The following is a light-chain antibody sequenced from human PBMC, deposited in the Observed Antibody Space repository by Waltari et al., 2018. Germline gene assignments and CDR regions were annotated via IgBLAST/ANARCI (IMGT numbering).Light chain of an antibody. V-gene: IGKV3-15*01. CDR2: EAS. J-gene: IGKJ5*01. Sequence: EIVMTQSPDTLSVSPGERATFSCRASQSVSSNLAGYQRKPGQAPRLHFYEASTRATSIPARFRGSGSGTDFTLTISSLQSEDSAVYYCQQYNHWPPITFGQGTRLEIK. CDR3: QQYNHWPPIT. CDR1: QSVSSN.